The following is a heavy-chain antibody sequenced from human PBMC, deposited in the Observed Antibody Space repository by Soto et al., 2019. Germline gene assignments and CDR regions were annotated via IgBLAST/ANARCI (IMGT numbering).Heavy chain of an antibody. CDR2: IWYDGSNK. V-gene: IGHV3-33*01. J-gene: IGHJ4*02. D-gene: IGHD4-17*01. CDR3: ARLSTVTTVDY. CDR1: GFTFSSYG. Sequence: GGSLRLSCAASGFTFSSYGMHWVRQAPGKGLEWVAVIWYDGSNKYYADSVKGRFTISRDNSKNTLYLQMNSLRAEDTAVYYCARLSTVTTVDYWGQGTLVTVSS.